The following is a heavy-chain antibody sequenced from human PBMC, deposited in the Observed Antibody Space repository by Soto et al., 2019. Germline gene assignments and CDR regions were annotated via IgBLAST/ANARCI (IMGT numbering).Heavy chain of an antibody. CDR2: IIPIFGTA. Sequence: SAKVACTACGGTFSIYAISWVRQAPGQGLEWMGGIIPIFGTANYAQKFQGRVTITADESTSTAYMELSSLRSEDTAVYYCARAAAEYLHYYGMDVWGQGTTVTVSS. D-gene: IGHD6-6*01. J-gene: IGHJ6*02. CDR1: GGTFSIYA. V-gene: IGHV1-69*13. CDR3: ARAAAEYLHYYGMDV.